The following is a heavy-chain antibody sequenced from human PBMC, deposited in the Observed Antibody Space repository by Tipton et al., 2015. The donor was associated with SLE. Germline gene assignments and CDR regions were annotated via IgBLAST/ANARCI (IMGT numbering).Heavy chain of an antibody. CDR1: GGSISSSSYY. V-gene: IGHV4-39*07. CDR3: ARPVSDGRYFDWLLSHAFDI. Sequence: ILSLTCTVSGGSISSSSYYWGWIRQPPGKGLEWIGSIYYSGSTYYNPSLKSRVTISVDTSKNQFSLKLSSVTAADTAVYYCARPVSDGRYFDWLLSHAFDIWGQGTMVTVSS. J-gene: IGHJ3*02. CDR2: IYYSGST. D-gene: IGHD3-9*01.